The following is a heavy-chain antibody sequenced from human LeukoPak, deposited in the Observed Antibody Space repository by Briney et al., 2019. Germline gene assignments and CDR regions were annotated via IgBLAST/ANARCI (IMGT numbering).Heavy chain of an antibody. CDR3: ARDRPSVGIDF. V-gene: IGHV3-7*01. J-gene: IGHJ4*02. D-gene: IGHD7-27*01. CDR1: GFTFSSHW. CDR2: IKQDGSAK. Sequence: GGSLRLPCAASGFTFSSHWMSWLRQAPGKGLEWVANIKQDGSAKYYVDSVRGRFTISRDNAKTSLYLQMNSLRAEDTAVYYCARDRPSVGIDFWGQGALVTVSS.